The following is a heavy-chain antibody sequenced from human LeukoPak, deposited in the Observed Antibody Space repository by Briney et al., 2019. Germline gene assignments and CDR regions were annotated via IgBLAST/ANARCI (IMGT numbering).Heavy chain of an antibody. V-gene: IGHV3-23*01. D-gene: IGHD1-20*01. Sequence: GGSLRLSCAASGFTFTSYAMSWVRQAPGKGLEWVSVLTGDGNTYYADSVKGRFTNSRDDSKNTLFLQMSSLRAEDTAVYFCAKVKWKLIGYFDYWGQGTLVTVSS. CDR1: GFTFTSYA. CDR3: AKVKWKLIGYFDY. J-gene: IGHJ4*02. CDR2: LTGDGNT.